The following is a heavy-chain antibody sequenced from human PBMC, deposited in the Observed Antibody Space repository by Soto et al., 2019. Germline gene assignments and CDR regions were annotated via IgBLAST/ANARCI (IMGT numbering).Heavy chain of an antibody. CDR1: GFTFSSYG. Sequence: QVQLVESGGGVVQPGRSLRLSCAASGFTFSSYGMHWVRQAPGKGLEWVAVIWYDGSNKYYADSVKGRFTISRDNSKNTRYLEMNSLRAEDTAVHYCARDEGLGVNYYYYGMDVWGQGTTVSVSS. J-gene: IGHJ6*02. CDR3: ARDEGLGVNYYYYGMDV. CDR2: IWYDGSNK. D-gene: IGHD3-10*01. V-gene: IGHV3-33*01.